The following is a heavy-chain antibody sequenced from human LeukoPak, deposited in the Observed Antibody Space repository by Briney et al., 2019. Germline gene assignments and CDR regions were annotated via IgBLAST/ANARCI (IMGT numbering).Heavy chain of an antibody. Sequence: ASVKVSCKASGGTFSSYTISWVRQAPGQGLEWMGRIIPILGIANYAQKFQGRVTITVDKSTSTAYMELSSLRSEDTAVYYCARARWDIVVVRNAFDIWGQGTMVTVSS. CDR1: GGTFSSYT. V-gene: IGHV1-69*02. CDR2: IIPILGIA. CDR3: ARARWDIVVVRNAFDI. J-gene: IGHJ3*02. D-gene: IGHD2-2*01.